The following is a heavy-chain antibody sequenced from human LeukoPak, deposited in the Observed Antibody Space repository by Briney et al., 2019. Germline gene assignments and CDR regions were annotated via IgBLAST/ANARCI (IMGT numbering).Heavy chain of an antibody. CDR3: ARYGDYESSFDY. J-gene: IGHJ4*02. Sequence: ASVKVSCKASGYTFTSYGISWVRQAAGQGHEWMGWISAYNGNTNYAQKLQGRVTMTTDTSTSTAYMELRSLRSDDTAVYYCARYGDYESSFDYWGQGTLVTVSS. CDR2: ISAYNGNT. CDR1: GYTFTSYG. V-gene: IGHV1-18*01. D-gene: IGHD4-17*01.